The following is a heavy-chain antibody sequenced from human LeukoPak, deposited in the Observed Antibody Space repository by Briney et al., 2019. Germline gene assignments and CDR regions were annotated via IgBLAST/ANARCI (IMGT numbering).Heavy chain of an antibody. CDR2: IYYSGST. V-gene: IGHV4-39*01. D-gene: IGHD5-24*01. J-gene: IGHJ2*01. CDR1: GGSISSSSYY. CDR3: AIPDGYNRYWYFDL. Sequence: SETLSPTCTVSGGSISSSSYYWGWIRQPPGKGLEWIGSIYYSGSTYYNPSLKSRVTISVDTSKNQFSLKLSSVTAADTAVYYCAIPDGYNRYWYFDLWGRGTLVTVSS.